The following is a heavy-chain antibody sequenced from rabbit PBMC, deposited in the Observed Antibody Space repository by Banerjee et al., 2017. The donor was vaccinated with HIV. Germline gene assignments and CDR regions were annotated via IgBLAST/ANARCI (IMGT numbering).Heavy chain of an antibody. J-gene: IGHJ6*01. D-gene: IGHD7-1*01. V-gene: IGHV1S45*01. CDR3: ARDAADSTAYTL. CDR2: IYAGSSGTT. CDR1: GFSFSSRHW. Sequence: QEQVEESGGDLVKPEGSLTLTCTASGFSFSSRHWICWVRQAPGKGLEWIACIYAGSSGTTYYASWAKGRFTISKSSSTTVTLQMTSLTTADTATYFCARDAADSTAYTLWGPGTLVTVS.